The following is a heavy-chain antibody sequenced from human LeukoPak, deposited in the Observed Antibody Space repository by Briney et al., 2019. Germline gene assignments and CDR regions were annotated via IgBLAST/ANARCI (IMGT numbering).Heavy chain of an antibody. V-gene: IGHV1-69*13. CDR1: GGTFSSYA. J-gene: IGHJ6*02. CDR2: IIPIFGTA. Sequence: ASVKVSCKASGGTFSSYAISWVRQAPGQGLEWMGGIIPIFGTANYAQKFQGRVTITADESTSTAHMELSSLRSEDTAVYYCARHYCGGDCYSYYYYGMDVWGQGTTVTVSS. D-gene: IGHD2-21*02. CDR3: ARHYCGGDCYSYYYYGMDV.